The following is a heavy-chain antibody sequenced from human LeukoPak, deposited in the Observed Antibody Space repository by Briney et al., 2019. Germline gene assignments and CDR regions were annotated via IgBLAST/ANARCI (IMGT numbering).Heavy chain of an antibody. V-gene: IGHV3-20*04. J-gene: IGHJ6*03. CDR2: INSNGGST. D-gene: IGHD3-9*01. CDR1: GFTFSVSW. Sequence: GGSLRLSCAASGFTFSVSWMTWVRQAPGKGLEWVSGINSNGGSTGYADSVKGRFTISRDNAKNSLYLQMNSLRAEDTALYYCARTFYDISTGYYPTGYMDVWGKGTTVTVSS. CDR3: ARTFYDISTGYYPTGYMDV.